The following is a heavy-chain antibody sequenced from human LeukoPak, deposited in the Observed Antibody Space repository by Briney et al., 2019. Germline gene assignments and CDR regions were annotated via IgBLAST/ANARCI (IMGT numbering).Heavy chain of an antibody. CDR2: ISGSGGST. CDR1: GFTFSSYA. J-gene: IGHJ4*02. CDR3: AKSVAAAGTKGPFDY. V-gene: IGHV3-23*01. Sequence: GGSLRLSCAASGFTFSSYAMSWVRQAPGKGLEWVSAISGSGGSTYYADSVKGRFTISRDNSKNTLYLQMNSLRAEDTAVYYRAKSVAAAGTKGPFDYWGQGTLVTVSS. D-gene: IGHD6-13*01.